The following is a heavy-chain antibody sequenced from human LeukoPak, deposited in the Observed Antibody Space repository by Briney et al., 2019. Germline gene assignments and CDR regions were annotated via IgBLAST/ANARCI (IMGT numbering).Heavy chain of an antibody. D-gene: IGHD3-10*01. CDR2: ISSSSSYI. J-gene: IGHJ5*02. CDR1: GFTFSSYS. Sequence: GGSLRLSCAASGFTFSSYSMNWVRQAPGKGLEWVSSISSSSSYIYYADSVKGRFTISRDNAKNSLYLQMNSLRAEDTAVYYCAGGSGSYYSVRWFDPWGQGTLVTVSS. CDR3: AGGSGSYYSVRWFDP. V-gene: IGHV3-21*01.